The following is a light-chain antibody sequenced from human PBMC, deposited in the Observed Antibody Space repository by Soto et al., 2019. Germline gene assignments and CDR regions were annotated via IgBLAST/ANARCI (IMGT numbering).Light chain of an antibody. J-gene: IGKJ1*01. Sequence: EIVMTQSPATLSVSPGERVTLSCRASQSVGNSLAWYQQKVGQASRLLIFGASTRAPGLPASFSGTGSGTDFTLTISGLQSEDFALYYCQQYRSWPLTFGQGTKVEIK. CDR3: QQYRSWPLT. V-gene: IGKV3-15*01. CDR2: GAS. CDR1: QSVGNS.